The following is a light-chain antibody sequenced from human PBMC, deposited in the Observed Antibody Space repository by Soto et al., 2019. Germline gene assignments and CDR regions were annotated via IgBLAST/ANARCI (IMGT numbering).Light chain of an antibody. V-gene: IGKV3-20*01. Sequence: EIVLTQSPGTLSLSLGERATLSCRASQSVSRHYLAWYQQRPGQAPRLVIYGASNRASGIPDRFSGGGSGTDFTLTINRLEPEDFTVFYCQQYGSAPYTFGQGTKLEI. CDR2: GAS. J-gene: IGKJ2*01. CDR3: QQYGSAPYT. CDR1: QSVSRHY.